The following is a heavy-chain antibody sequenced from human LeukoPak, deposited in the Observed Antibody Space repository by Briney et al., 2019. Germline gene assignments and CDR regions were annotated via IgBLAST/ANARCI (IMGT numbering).Heavy chain of an antibody. V-gene: IGHV4-34*01. D-gene: IGHD1-7*01. CDR1: GGSFSGYY. J-gene: IGHJ4*02. Sequence: SETLSLTFAVYGGSFSGYYWSWIRQPPGKGLEWIGEINHSGSTNYNPSLKSRVTISVDTSKNQFSLKLSSVTAADTAVYYCARGAGGFRRELRWFYWGQGTLVTVSS. CDR3: ARGAGGFRRELRWFY. CDR2: INHSGST.